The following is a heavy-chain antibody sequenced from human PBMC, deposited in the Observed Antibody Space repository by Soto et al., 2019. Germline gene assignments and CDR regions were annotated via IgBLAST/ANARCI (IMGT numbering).Heavy chain of an antibody. V-gene: IGHV4-39*01. D-gene: IGHD6-13*01. CDR1: GGSIRSRTSY. J-gene: IGHJ4*02. CDR3: ARLPDSSIWSFDY. CDR2: IYSSGST. Sequence: QLQLQESGPGLVKPSETLSLTCTVTGGSIRSRTSYLGWIRQPPGKGLEWIGSIYSSGSTYYNPSLKSRVTGSVDTSKNQCSLRLSSVTAADTALYYCARLPDSSIWSFDYWGQGTLVTVSS.